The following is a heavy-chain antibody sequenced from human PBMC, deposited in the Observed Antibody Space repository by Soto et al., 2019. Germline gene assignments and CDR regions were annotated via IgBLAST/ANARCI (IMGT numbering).Heavy chain of an antibody. Sequence: ASETLSLTCTVSGGSISSGDYYWSWIRQPPGKGLEWIGYIYYSGSTYYNPSLKSRVTISVDRSKNQFSLKLSSVTAADTAVYYCARAPNYYDTSGYYYYFDYWGQGILVTVSS. CDR1: GGSISSGDYY. CDR3: ARAPNYYDTSGYYYYFDY. D-gene: IGHD3-22*01. V-gene: IGHV4-30-4*01. CDR2: IYYSGST. J-gene: IGHJ4*02.